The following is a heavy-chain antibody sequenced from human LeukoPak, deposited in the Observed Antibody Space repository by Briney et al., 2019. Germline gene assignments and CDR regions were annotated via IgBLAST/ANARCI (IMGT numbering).Heavy chain of an antibody. D-gene: IGHD3-10*01. J-gene: IGHJ3*02. Sequence: SETLSLTCTVSGGSISSGSYFWGWIRQPPGKGLEWIGSIYYSGSTYYNPSLKSRVTISVDTSKNQFSLKLSSATAADTAVYYCASPRGVINADAFEIWGQGTMVTVSS. CDR3: ASPRGVINADAFEI. CDR2: IYYSGST. V-gene: IGHV4-39*01. CDR1: GGSISSGSYF.